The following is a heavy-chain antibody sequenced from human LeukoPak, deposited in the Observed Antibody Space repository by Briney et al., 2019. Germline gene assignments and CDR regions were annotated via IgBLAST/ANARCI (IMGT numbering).Heavy chain of an antibody. CDR1: GFTFDDYG. J-gene: IGHJ4*02. V-gene: IGHV3-20*04. CDR2: INWNGGST. Sequence: PGGSLRLSCAASGFTFDDYGMSWVRQAPGKGLEWVSGINWNGGSTGYADFVKGRFTISRDNAKNSLYLQMNSLRAEDTALYYCARRIAAAGTDYFDYWGQGTLVTVSS. D-gene: IGHD6-13*01. CDR3: ARRIAAAGTDYFDY.